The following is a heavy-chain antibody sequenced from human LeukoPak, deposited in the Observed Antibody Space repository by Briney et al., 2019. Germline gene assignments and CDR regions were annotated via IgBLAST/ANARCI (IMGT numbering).Heavy chain of an antibody. V-gene: IGHV3-21*01. D-gene: IGHD2-8*01. J-gene: IGHJ4*02. CDR2: ITTRSCYK. CDR1: GFIFSTYN. Sequence: PGGSLTLSCAASGFIFSTYNMPWVRQAPGKGLEWVSAITTRSCYKYYVDSVKGRFTISRDNAKNSLYLQMNSLRAEDTDVYYFSGNVRMGRAFDSGGKGPLVT. CDR3: SGNVRMGRAFDS.